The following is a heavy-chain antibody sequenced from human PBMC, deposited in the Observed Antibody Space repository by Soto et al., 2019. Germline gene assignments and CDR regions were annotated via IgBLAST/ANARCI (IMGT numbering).Heavy chain of an antibody. CDR2: IKQDGSEK. CDR3: ARETAITDYYYYGMDV. CDR1: GFTFSSYW. J-gene: IGHJ6*02. Sequence: PGGSLRLSCAASGFTFSSYWLSWARKGPGKGLEWVGNIKQDGSEKYYVDSVKGRFTITRDNAKKSLYLQMNSLRAEDTAVYYCARETAITDYYYYGMDVWGQGTTVTVSS. D-gene: IGHD2-21*02. V-gene: IGHV3-7*01.